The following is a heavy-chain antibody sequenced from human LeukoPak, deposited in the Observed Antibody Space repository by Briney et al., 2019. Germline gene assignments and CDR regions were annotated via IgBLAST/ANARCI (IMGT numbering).Heavy chain of an antibody. J-gene: IGHJ4*02. Sequence: PGGSLRLSCAASGSTFSSYAMNWVRQAPGKGLEWVSAISGGGGTTYYADSVKGRFTISRDNSKNTLYLQMNSLRAEDTAVYYCAKTYVDTTFFDYWGQGTLVTVSS. CDR1: GSTFSSYA. CDR2: ISGGGGTT. V-gene: IGHV3-23*01. D-gene: IGHD5-18*01. CDR3: AKTYVDTTFFDY.